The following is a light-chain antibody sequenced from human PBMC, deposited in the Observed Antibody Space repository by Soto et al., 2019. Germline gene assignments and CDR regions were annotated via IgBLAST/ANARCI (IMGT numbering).Light chain of an antibody. CDR2: DAS. CDR3: QLRSNWPT. J-gene: IGKJ4*01. CDR1: QSIGNF. V-gene: IGKV3-11*01. Sequence: EIVLTQSPATLSSSPGDTATLSCRASQSIGNFLAWYQHKPGQAPRLLIYDASDRATGIPTRFSGSGSGTDFTLTISNLQPEDFAVYYCQLRSNWPTFGGGTKVEIK.